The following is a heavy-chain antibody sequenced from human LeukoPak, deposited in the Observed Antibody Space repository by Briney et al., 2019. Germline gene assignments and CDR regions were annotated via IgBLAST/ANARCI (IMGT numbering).Heavy chain of an antibody. CDR3: AKPIVLRYFDWSFDI. Sequence: PGGSLRLSCAASGFTVSSNYMSWVRQAPGKGLEWVSIIYSGDSTYYAASVKGRFTISRDNSKNTLYLQMNSLRAEDTAVYYCAKPIVLRYFDWSFDIWGQGTMVTVSS. CDR2: IYSGDST. V-gene: IGHV3-66*04. D-gene: IGHD3-9*01. CDR1: GFTVSSNY. J-gene: IGHJ3*02.